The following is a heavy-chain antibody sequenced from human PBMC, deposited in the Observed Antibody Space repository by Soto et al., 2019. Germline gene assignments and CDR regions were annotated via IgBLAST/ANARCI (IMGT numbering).Heavy chain of an antibody. CDR2: ISAYNGNT. CDR1: GYTFTSYG. CDR3: ARDQSGIVVVPAAVYYYYYGMDV. V-gene: IGHV1-18*04. J-gene: IGHJ6*02. Sequence: ASLKVSCKASGYTFTSYGISWVRQAPGQGLEWMGWISAYNGNTNYAQKLQGRVTMTTDTSTSTAYMELRSLRSDDTAVYYCARDQSGIVVVPAAVYYYYYGMDVWGQGTTVTVSS. D-gene: IGHD2-2*01.